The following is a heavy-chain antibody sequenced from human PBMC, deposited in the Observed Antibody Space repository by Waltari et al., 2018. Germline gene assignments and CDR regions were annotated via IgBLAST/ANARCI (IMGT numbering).Heavy chain of an antibody. J-gene: IGHJ4*02. V-gene: IGHV5-51*01. CDR1: GYSFTRYW. CDR3: ARGSGMATITKL. Sequence: EVQLVQSGAEVKKPGESLKISCKGSGYSFTRYWIGWVRQRPGKGREWMGIIDPGDSDTSTNPAFQGQVTISADKSISTAYLQWSSLKALDTAMYYCARGSGMATITKLWGQGTLVTVSS. D-gene: IGHD5-12*01. CDR2: IDPGDSDT.